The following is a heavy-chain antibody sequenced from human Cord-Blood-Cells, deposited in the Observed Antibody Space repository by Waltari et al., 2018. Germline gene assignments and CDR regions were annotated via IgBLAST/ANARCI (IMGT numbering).Heavy chain of an antibody. CDR3: ARGIGELLRDGDYYYYGMDV. CDR2: ISSSGSTI. Sequence: VSYISSSGSTIYYADSVKGRFTISRDNAKNSLYLQMNSLRAEDTAVYYCARGIGELLRDGDYYYYGMDVWGQGTTVTVSS. J-gene: IGHJ6*02. D-gene: IGHD1-26*01. V-gene: IGHV3-48*03.